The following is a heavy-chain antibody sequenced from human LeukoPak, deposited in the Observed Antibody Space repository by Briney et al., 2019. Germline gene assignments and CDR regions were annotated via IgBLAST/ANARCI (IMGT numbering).Heavy chain of an antibody. V-gene: IGHV1-58*01. CDR1: RFTFTSSA. CDR2: IVVGSGNT. Sequence: ASVKVSCKASRFTFTSSAVQWVRQARGQRLEWIGWIVVGSGNTNYAQKFQERVTITRDMSTSTAYMELSSLRSEDTAVYYCAADSRSGYAFDYWGQGTLVTVSS. CDR3: AADSRSGYAFDY. J-gene: IGHJ4*02. D-gene: IGHD5-12*01.